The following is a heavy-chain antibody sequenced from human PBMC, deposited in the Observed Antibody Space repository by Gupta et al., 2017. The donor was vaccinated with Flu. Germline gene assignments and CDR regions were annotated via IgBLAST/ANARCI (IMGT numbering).Heavy chain of an antibody. CDR3: ATGTSGIGFDH. V-gene: IGHV5-51*03. D-gene: IGHD1-14*01. CDR2: IFYGDSDT. CDR1: GYSFTTYW. Sequence: EVQLVQSGAQVKKPGESLQISCQGSGYSFTTYWIGSVPQMPGKGLEWMGIIFYGDSDTRYSPSFQDQVTISADTSINTVFLQWSSLKASDTAIYYCATGTSGIGFDHWGQGTLVTVSS. J-gene: IGHJ4*02.